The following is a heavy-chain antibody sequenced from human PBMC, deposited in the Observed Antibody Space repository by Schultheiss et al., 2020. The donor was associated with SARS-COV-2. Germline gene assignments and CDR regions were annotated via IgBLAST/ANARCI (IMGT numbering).Heavy chain of an antibody. D-gene: IGHD5-24*01. Sequence: GGSLRLSCAASGFTFSSYAMHWVRQAPGKGLEWVAVISYDGSNKYYADSVKGRFTISRDNSKNTLYLQMNSLRAEDTAVYYCARSLRWSAQPLFDYWGQVTLVTVSS. CDR1: GFTFSSYA. CDR2: ISYDGSNK. V-gene: IGHV3-30-3*01. J-gene: IGHJ4*02. CDR3: ARSLRWSAQPLFDY.